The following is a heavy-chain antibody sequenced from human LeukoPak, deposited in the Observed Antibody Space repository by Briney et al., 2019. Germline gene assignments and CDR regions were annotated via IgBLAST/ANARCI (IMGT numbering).Heavy chain of an antibody. CDR2: IGTAGDT. CDR1: GFTFSSYD. J-gene: IGHJ4*02. Sequence: GGSLRLSCAAPGFTFSSYDMHWVRQATGKGLEWVSAIGTAGDTYYPGSVKGRFTISRENAKNSLYLQMNSLRAEDTAVYYCARGDRYSSVDYWGQGTLVTVSS. V-gene: IGHV3-13*01. D-gene: IGHD6-19*01. CDR3: ARGDRYSSVDY.